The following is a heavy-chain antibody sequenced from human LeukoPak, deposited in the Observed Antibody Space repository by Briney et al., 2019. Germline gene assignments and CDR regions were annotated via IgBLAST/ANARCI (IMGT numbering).Heavy chain of an antibody. J-gene: IGHJ4*02. V-gene: IGHV3-21*04. D-gene: IGHD6-19*01. CDR2: ISSSSSFI. CDR3: ARGGPAVAYDS. Sequence: GGSLRLSCAASGSTFSIYSMNWVRQAPGKGLEWVSSISSSSSFIYYADSVKGRFTISRDNAKNSLYLQMNRLRPEDTALYYCARGGPAVAYDSWGPGTLVIVSS. CDR1: GSTFSIYS.